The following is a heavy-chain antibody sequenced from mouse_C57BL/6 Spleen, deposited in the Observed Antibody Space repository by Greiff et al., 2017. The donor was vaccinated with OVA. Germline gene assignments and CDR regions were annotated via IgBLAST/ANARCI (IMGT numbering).Heavy chain of an antibody. V-gene: IGHV1-82*01. D-gene: IGHD2-4*01. CDR2: IYPGDGDT. Sequence: VQLQQSGPELVKPGASVKISCKASGYAFSSSWMNWVTQRPGKGLEWIGRIYPGDGDTNYNGKFKGKATLTADKSSSTAYMQRSSLTSEDSAVYFCAPYDYDEYFDVWGTGTTVTVSS. J-gene: IGHJ1*03. CDR1: GYAFSSSW. CDR3: APYDYDEYFDV.